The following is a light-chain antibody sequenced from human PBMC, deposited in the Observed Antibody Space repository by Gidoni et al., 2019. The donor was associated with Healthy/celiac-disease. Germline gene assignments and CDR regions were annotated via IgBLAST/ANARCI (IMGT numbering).Light chain of an antibody. Sequence: DIQMTQSPSSLSASVGDRVTITCRASQSISSYLNWYQQKPGKAPKLLIYAASSLQSGVPSRFSGSGSGTDFTLTISSLQPEDFATYYCQQSYSTPRGFGQETKVEIK. CDR2: AAS. CDR1: QSISSY. CDR3: QQSYSTPRG. J-gene: IGKJ1*01. V-gene: IGKV1-39*01.